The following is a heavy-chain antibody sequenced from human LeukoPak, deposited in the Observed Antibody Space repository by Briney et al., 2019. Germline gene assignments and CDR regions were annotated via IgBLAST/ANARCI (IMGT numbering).Heavy chain of an antibody. CDR3: TRGGSNFDY. V-gene: IGHV4-59*01. Sequence: SETLSLTCTVSGGSISSYYWSWVRQPPEKGLEWIGYIYYSGSTNYNPSLKSRVTISVDTSKNQFSLQLTSVTAADTTVYFCTRGGSNFDYWGQGTLVTVSS. CDR1: GGSISSYY. D-gene: IGHD3-10*01. CDR2: IYYSGST. J-gene: IGHJ4*02.